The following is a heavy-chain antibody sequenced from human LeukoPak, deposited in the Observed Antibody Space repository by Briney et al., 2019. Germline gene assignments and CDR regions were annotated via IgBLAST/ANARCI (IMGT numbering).Heavy chain of an antibody. Sequence: SETLSLTCTVSGGSISSSSYYWGWIRQPPGKGLEWIGSIYYSGSTYYNPSLKSRVTISVDTSKNQFSLKLSSVTAADTAVYYCATRITMVRGAVGVFDYWGQGTLVTVSS. D-gene: IGHD3-10*01. V-gene: IGHV4-39*07. CDR1: GGSISSSSYY. CDR3: ATRITMVRGAVGVFDY. CDR2: IYYSGST. J-gene: IGHJ4*02.